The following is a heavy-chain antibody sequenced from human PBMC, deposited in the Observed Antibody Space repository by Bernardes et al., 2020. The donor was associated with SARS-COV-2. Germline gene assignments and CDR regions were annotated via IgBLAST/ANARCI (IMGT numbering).Heavy chain of an antibody. D-gene: IGHD3-22*01. V-gene: IGHV4-34*01. Sequence: SETLSLTRAVYGGSFSGYYWSWIRQPPGKGLEWIGEINHSGSTNYNPSLKSRVTISVDTSKNQFSLKLSSVTAADTAVYYCARGLWIYYYDSSGYYRFDYWGQGTLVTVSS. CDR1: GGSFSGYY. CDR3: ARGLWIYYYDSSGYYRFDY. J-gene: IGHJ4*02. CDR2: INHSGST.